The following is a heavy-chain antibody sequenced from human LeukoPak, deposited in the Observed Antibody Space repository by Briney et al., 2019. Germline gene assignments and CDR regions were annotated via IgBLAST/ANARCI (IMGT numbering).Heavy chain of an antibody. J-gene: IGHJ4*02. D-gene: IGHD6-13*01. CDR1: GGSFSGYY. V-gene: IGHV4-34*01. CDR3: ARGRSHSSIDY. CDR2: INHSGST. Sequence: SETLSLTCAVYGGSFSGYYWSWIRQPPGKGLEWIGEINHSGSTNYNPSLKSRVTISVDTSKNQFSLKLSSVTAADTAVYYCARGRSHSSIDYWGQGTLVTVSS.